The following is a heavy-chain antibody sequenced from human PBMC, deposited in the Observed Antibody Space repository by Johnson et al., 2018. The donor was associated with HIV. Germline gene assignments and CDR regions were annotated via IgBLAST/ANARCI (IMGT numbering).Heavy chain of an antibody. V-gene: IGHV3-66*01. J-gene: IGHJ3*02. CDR2: IYRGGST. CDR1: GFTVSSNS. CDR3: AKDRYIKGASTGFDI. Sequence: VQLVESGGALVQPGGSLRLSCAASGFTVSSNSMTWVRQAPGKGLEWVSLIYRGGSTYYADSVKGRFTISRDNSKNTLYLQMNILRSEDTAVYYCAKDRYIKGASTGFDIWGQGTMVTVSS. D-gene: IGHD1-26*01.